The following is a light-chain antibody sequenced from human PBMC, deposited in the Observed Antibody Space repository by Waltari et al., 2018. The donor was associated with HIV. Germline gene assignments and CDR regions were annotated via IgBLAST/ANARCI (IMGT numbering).Light chain of an antibody. J-gene: IGLJ2*01. CDR3: SAWDDNLNAL. V-gene: IGLV1-44*01. CDR2: GND. CDR1: RSNIGSNS. Sequence: QSVLIQPPSASGTPGQRVTISCSGRRSNIGSNSVNWYQQFPGTAPKLLIFGNDRRPSGVPDRCSGSKSGTSASLVINGLQPEDEADYYCSAWDDNLNALFGGGTKLTVL.